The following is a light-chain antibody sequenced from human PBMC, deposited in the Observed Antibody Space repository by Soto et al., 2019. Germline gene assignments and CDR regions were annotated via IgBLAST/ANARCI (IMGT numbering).Light chain of an antibody. CDR1: QTINRIY. V-gene: IGKV3-11*01. CDR3: QQRSNWPREIT. Sequence: PGNLSLSPGERASLSCNAIQTINRIYVAWYQQKTGQAPRFLIYRTSDRATGIPARFSGSGSGTDFTLTISSLEPEDFAVYYCQQRSNWPREITFGQGTRLEI. CDR2: RTS. J-gene: IGKJ5*01.